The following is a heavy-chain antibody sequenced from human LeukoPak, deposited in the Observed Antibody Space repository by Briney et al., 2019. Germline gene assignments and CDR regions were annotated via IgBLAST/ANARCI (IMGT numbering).Heavy chain of an antibody. J-gene: IGHJ5*02. D-gene: IGHD2-2*01. Sequence: ASVKISCKASGYTFTNYDINWVRQATGQGLEWMGWMNPNSGNTGYAQKFQGRVTLTRDTSISTAYMELSSLTSEDTAVYYCTREDIVVVPPSRPFDPWGQGTLVTVSS. CDR2: MNPNSGNT. CDR3: TREDIVVVPPSRPFDP. CDR1: GYTFTNYD. V-gene: IGHV1-8*03.